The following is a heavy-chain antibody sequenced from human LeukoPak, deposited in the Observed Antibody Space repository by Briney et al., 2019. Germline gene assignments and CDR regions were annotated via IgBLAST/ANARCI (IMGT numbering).Heavy chain of an antibody. D-gene: IGHD1-26*01. Sequence: ASVKASCKASGYTFTSYAMNWVRQAPGQGLEWMGWINTNTGNPTYAQGFTGRFVFSLDTSVSTAYLQISSLKAEDTAVYYCARDVQWELLRNNGLFDYWGQGTLVTVSS. CDR3: ARDVQWELLRNNGLFDY. CDR2: INTNTGNP. J-gene: IGHJ4*02. CDR1: GYTFTSYA. V-gene: IGHV7-4-1*02.